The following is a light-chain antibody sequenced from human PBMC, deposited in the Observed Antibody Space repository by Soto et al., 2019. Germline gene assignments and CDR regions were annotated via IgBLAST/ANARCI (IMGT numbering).Light chain of an antibody. J-gene: IGKJ4*01. CDR2: AAS. CDR1: EDINGW. CDR3: QQYNTYPLT. Sequence: DVQMTQSPSSLSASVGDRVTITCRASEDINGWLAWYQQKPGTAPKSLIYAASILQTGVPSRFSGSGSATDFTLTISSLQPEDSATYYCQQYNTYPLTFGGGTKVEIK. V-gene: IGKV1D-16*01.